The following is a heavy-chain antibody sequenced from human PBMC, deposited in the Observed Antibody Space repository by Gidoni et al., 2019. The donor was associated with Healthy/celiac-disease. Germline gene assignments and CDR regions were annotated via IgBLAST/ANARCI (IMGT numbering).Heavy chain of an antibody. CDR1: GYTFTSYA. Sequence: QVQLVQSGAEVKKPGASVKVSCKASGYTFTSYAMHWVRQAPGQRLEWMGWINAGNGNTKYSQKFQGRVTITRDTSASTAYMELSSLRSEDTAVYYCAREVWGGGGEAPFDYWGQGTLVTVSS. CDR3: AREVWGGGGEAPFDY. J-gene: IGHJ4*02. V-gene: IGHV1-3*01. D-gene: IGHD2-21*01. CDR2: INAGNGNT.